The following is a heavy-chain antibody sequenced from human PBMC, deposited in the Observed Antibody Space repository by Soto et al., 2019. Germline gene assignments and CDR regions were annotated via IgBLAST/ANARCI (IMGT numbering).Heavy chain of an antibody. D-gene: IGHD7-27*01. CDR2: IKQDGSEK. V-gene: IGHV3-7*03. CDR1: GFTFSSYW. CDR3: ARVRKGSNWGSGYFDY. Sequence: GGSLRLSCAASGFTFSSYWMSWVRPAPGKGLEWVANIKQDGSEKYYVDSVKGRFTISRDNAKNSLYLQMNSLRAEDTAVYYCARVRKGSNWGSGYFDYWGQGTLVTVSS. J-gene: IGHJ4*02.